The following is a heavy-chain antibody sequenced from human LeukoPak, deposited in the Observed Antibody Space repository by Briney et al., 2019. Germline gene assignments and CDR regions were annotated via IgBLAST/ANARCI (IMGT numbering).Heavy chain of an antibody. CDR2: LYTGGDT. V-gene: IGHV3-53*01. CDR1: GFTFSAHY. D-gene: IGHD3-10*01. CDR3: ARGPGSRGIFDY. Sequence: PGGSLRLSCAVSGFTFSAHYMSWVRQAPGKGLECVSFLYTGGDTYYADSVKGRFTISRDNSKNTLYLQMNSLRAEDTAVYYCARGPGSRGIFDYWGQGTLVTVSS. J-gene: IGHJ4*02.